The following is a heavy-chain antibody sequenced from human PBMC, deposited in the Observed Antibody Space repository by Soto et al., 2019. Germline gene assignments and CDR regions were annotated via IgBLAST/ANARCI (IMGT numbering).Heavy chain of an antibody. V-gene: IGHV3-23*01. CDR3: AKRPASLVCFDY. CDR1: GFTFSNYD. D-gene: IGHD2-2*01. J-gene: IGHJ4*02. Sequence: EVQLLESGGGLVQPGGSLRLSCAASGFTFSNYDMSWVRQAPGKGLEWVSPISGGGGRIYYADSVKGRFTISRDNSKNTWYMQIMSLRAEDTAVYYCAKRPASLVCFDYWGQGTLVTVSS. CDR2: ISGGGGRI.